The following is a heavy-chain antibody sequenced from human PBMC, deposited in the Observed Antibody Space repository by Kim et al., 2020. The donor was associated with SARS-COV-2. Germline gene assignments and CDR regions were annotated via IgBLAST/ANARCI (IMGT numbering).Heavy chain of an antibody. V-gene: IGHV3-23*01. CDR3: AKEGERRVVAATNFDY. J-gene: IGHJ4*02. D-gene: IGHD2-15*01. Sequence: SVKGRFTISRDNSKNTLYLQMNSLRAEDTAVYYCAKEGERRVVAATNFDYWGQGTLVTVSS.